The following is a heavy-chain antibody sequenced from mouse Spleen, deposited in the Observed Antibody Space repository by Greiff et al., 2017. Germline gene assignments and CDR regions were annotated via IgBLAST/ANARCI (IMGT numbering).Heavy chain of an antibody. D-gene: IGHD1-2*01. CDR2: ISYDGSN. CDR1: GYSITSGYY. J-gene: IGHJ1*01. V-gene: IGHV3-6*01. CDR3: ARGDSLLRPYWYFDV. Sequence: EVQLVESGPGLVKPSQSLSLTCSVTGYSITSGYYWKWIRQFPGNKLEWMGYISYDGSNNYNPSLKNRISITRDTSKNQFFLKLNSVTTEDTATYYCARGDSLLRPYWYFDVWGAGTTVTVSS.